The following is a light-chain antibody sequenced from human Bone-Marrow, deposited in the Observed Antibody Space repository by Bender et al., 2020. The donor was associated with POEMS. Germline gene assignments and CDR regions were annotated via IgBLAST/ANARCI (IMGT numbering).Light chain of an antibody. CDR2: SSH. CDR3: AVWDDSINGWV. J-gene: IGLJ3*02. Sequence: QSVLTQPPSASGTPGQRVTISCSGGSSNIGAHAVNWYQHLPGTAPKLLIYSSHRRPSEVPDRFSGSRTGTSASQAISGLQYEDEADYYCAVWDDSINGWVFGGGTKLTVL. V-gene: IGLV1-44*01. CDR1: SSNIGAHA.